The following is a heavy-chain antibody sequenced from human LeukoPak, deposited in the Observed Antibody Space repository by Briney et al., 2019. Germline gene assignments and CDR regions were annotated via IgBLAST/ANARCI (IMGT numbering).Heavy chain of an antibody. CDR1: GVSISSGGYY. J-gene: IGHJ5*02. CDR3: ARGSGVVVIDWFDP. V-gene: IGHV4-31*03. CDR2: IYYSGST. Sequence: ASETLSLTCTVSGVSISSGGYYWSWIRQHPGKGLEWIGYIYYSGSTYYNPSLKSRVTISVDTSKNQFSLKLSSVTAADTAVYYCARGSGVVVIDWFDPWGQGTLVTVSS. D-gene: IGHD3-22*01.